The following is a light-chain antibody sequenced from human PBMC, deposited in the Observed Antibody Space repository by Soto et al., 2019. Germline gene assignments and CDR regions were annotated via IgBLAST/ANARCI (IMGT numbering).Light chain of an antibody. CDR3: QQFNTSPALT. Sequence: AIPLTQSPSSLSASVGDRVTITCRASQGISSALAWYQQKPGKSPNLLIYDVSSLQSVVPSRFSGRGSGTDFTLTISSLQPEDFATSYCQQFNTSPALTFGGGTKVEIK. V-gene: IGKV1-13*02. CDR1: QGISSA. J-gene: IGKJ4*01. CDR2: DVS.